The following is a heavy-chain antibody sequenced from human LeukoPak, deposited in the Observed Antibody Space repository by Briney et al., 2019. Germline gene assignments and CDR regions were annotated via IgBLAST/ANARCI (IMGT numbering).Heavy chain of an antibody. D-gene: IGHD3-10*01. Sequence: QSGGSLRLSCAASGFTVSSNYMSWVRQAPGRGLEWVSALYSGGSTYYADSVKGRFTISRDSSKNTLFLQMNRLRAEDTAMYYCVRNSYGSGSTPLGPWGQGTLVTVSS. CDR3: VRNSYGSGSTPLGP. V-gene: IGHV3-66*01. CDR2: LYSGGST. J-gene: IGHJ5*02. CDR1: GFTVSSNY.